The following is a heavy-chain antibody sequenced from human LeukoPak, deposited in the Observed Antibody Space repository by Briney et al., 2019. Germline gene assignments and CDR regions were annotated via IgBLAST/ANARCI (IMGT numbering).Heavy chain of an antibody. V-gene: IGHV3-48*01. J-gene: IGHJ4*02. CDR2: ISSSSSTI. CDR3: AREGYGDYVGYSFDY. D-gene: IGHD4-17*01. Sequence: GGSLRLSCAVSGFTFSSYSMNWVRQAPGKGLEWVSYISSSSSTIYYADSVKGRFTISRDNAKNSLYLQMNSLRAEDTAVYYCAREGYGDYVGYSFDYWGQGTLVTVSS. CDR1: GFTFSSYS.